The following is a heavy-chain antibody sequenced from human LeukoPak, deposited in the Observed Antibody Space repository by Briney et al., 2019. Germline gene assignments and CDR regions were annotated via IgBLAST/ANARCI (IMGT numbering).Heavy chain of an antibody. Sequence: ASVRVSCKASGYTFTSYDINWVRQATGQGLEWMGWMNPNSGNTGYAQKFQGRVTMTRNTSISTAYMELSSLRSEDTVVYYCARCLGYYGSGSYYKDNWFDPWGQGTLVTVSS. CDR3: ARCLGYYGSGSYYKDNWFDP. J-gene: IGHJ5*02. CDR2: MNPNSGNT. V-gene: IGHV1-8*01. D-gene: IGHD3-10*01. CDR1: GYTFTSYD.